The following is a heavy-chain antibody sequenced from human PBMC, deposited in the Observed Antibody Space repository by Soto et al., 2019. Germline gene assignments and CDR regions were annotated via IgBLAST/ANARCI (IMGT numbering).Heavy chain of an antibody. D-gene: IGHD1-26*01. Sequence: GGSLRLSCGASGFTFSSYAMHWVRQAPGKGLEWVAVISYDGSNKYYADSVKGRFTISRDNSKNTLYLQMNSLRAEDTAVYYCARRGPYSGSYYFDYWGQGTLVTVSS. J-gene: IGHJ4*02. CDR1: GFTFSSYA. V-gene: IGHV3-30-3*01. CDR3: ARRGPYSGSYYFDY. CDR2: ISYDGSNK.